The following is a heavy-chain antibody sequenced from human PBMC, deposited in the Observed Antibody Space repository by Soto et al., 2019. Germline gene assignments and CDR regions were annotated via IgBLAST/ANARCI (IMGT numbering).Heavy chain of an antibody. V-gene: IGHV1-18*01. D-gene: IGHD4-17*01. CDR3: ARVGDHNNDYGDRPSLYSYGMDV. Sequence: ASVKVSCKASGYTFTSYGISWVRQAPGQGLEWMGWISAYNGNTNYAQKLQGRVTMTTDTSTSTAYMKLRSLRSDDTDVNNYARVGDHNNDYGDRPSLYSYGMDVGGQGTTVTVSS. CDR2: ISAYNGNT. J-gene: IGHJ6*02. CDR1: GYTFTSYG.